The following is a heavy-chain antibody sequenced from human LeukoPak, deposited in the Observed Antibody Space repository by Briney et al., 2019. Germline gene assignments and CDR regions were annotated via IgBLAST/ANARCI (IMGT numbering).Heavy chain of an antibody. CDR1: GFTFSSFS. Sequence: GGSLTLSCAASGFTFSSFSMNWVRQAPGKGLEWVSSIDRSSSYIYYADSLRGRFTISRDNAKNSLHLQMNSLRAEDTAVYYCARDIMGSGWAPYFDYWGQGTLVAVSS. CDR2: IDRSSSYI. V-gene: IGHV3-21*01. J-gene: IGHJ4*02. D-gene: IGHD6-19*01. CDR3: ARDIMGSGWAPYFDY.